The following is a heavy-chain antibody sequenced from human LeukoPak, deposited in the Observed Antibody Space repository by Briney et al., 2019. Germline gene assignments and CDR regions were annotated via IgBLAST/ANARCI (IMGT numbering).Heavy chain of an antibody. V-gene: IGHV1-24*01. J-gene: IGHJ4*02. CDR3: ATDYYYDSSGSYYAVDY. Sequence: ASVKVSCKVSGYTLTELSMHWVRQAPGKGLEWMGGFDPEDGETFYAQKFQGRVTMTEDTSTDTAYMELSSLRSEDTAVYYCATDYYYDSSGSYYAVDYWGQGTLVTVSS. CDR2: FDPEDGET. D-gene: IGHD3-22*01. CDR1: GYTLTELS.